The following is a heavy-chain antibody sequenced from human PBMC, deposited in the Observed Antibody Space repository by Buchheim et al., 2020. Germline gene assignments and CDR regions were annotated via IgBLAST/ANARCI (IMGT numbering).Heavy chain of an antibody. V-gene: IGHV3-30*18. CDR2: ISYDGSNK. J-gene: IGHJ4*02. CDR1: GFTFSSYG. CDR3: AKDDDYYGIY. Sequence: QVQLVESGGGVVQPGRSLRLSCAASGFTFSSYGMHWVRQAPGKGLEWVAVISYDGSNKYYADSVKGRFTISRDNSKNTLYLQMNSLRAEDTAVYYCAKDDDYYGIYWNKGTL. D-gene: IGHD3-10*01.